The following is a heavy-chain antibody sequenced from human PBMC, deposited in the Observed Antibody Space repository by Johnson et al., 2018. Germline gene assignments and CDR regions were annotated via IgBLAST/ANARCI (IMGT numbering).Heavy chain of an antibody. D-gene: IGHD1-26*01. Sequence: VQLVQSGGGLVQPGRSLRLSCAASGFIFDDYGIHWVRQVPGKGLEWVSGLSWNSGRIGYADSVKGRFTISRDNAKNSLYLQMNSLRPEETALYYCAREATGHDAFDIWGQGTMVTVSS. CDR3: AREATGHDAFDI. J-gene: IGHJ3*02. V-gene: IGHV3-9*01. CDR1: GFIFDDYG. CDR2: LSWNSGRI.